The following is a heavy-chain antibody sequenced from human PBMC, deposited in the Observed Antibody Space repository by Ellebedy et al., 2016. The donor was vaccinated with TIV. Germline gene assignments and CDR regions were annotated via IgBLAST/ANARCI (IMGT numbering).Heavy chain of an antibody. CDR2: ISGYNGNP. CDR3: ARDRMIRGTNSPIYLDY. D-gene: IGHD3-10*01. Sequence: AASVKVSCKASGFTFTNFGISWVRQAPGHGLEWMGWISGYNGNPNYAQKFRDRVTVTTDTSTKTVYMELRGLRPDDPAVYYCARDRMIRGTNSPIYLDYWGQGALVTVSS. CDR1: GFTFTNFG. V-gene: IGHV1-18*01. J-gene: IGHJ4*02.